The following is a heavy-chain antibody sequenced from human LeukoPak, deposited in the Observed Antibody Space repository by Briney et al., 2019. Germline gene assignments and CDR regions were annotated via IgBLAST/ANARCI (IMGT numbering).Heavy chain of an antibody. Sequence: GGSLRLSCAASGFTFSSYWMSWVRQAPGKGLEWVANIKQDGSEKYYVDSVKGRFTISRDNAKNSLYLQMNSLRAEDTAVYYCARDRVTMVRGVNYYFDYWGQGTLVTVST. CDR2: IKQDGSEK. J-gene: IGHJ4*02. D-gene: IGHD3-10*01. V-gene: IGHV3-7*05. CDR1: GFTFSSYW. CDR3: ARDRVTMVRGVNYYFDY.